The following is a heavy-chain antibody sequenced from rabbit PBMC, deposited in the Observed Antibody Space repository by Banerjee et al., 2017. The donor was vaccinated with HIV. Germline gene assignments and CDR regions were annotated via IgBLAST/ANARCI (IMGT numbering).Heavy chain of an antibody. CDR1: GFSFSSNYY. V-gene: IGHV1S40*01. D-gene: IGHD6-1*01. CDR2: IYAGSSGST. J-gene: IGHJ4*01. CDR3: ARGDVAGYGYEDGFNL. Sequence: QSLEESGGDLVKPGASLTLTCTASGFSFSSNYYMCWVRQAPGKGLEWIACIYAGSSGSTYYASWTKGRFTISKTSSTTVTLQMTSLTAADTATYFCARGDVAGYGYEDGFNLWGPGTLVTVS.